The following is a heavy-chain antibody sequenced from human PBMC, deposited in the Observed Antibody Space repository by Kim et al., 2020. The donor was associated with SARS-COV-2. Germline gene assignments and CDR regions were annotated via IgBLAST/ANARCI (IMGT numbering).Heavy chain of an antibody. CDR2: INHSGST. D-gene: IGHD2-2*01. CDR3: AGARSSQHYYYGMDV. J-gene: IGHJ6*02. CDR1: GGSFSGYY. V-gene: IGHV4-34*01. Sequence: SETLSLTCAVYGGSFSGYYWSWIRQPPGKGLEWIGEINHSGSTNYNPSLKSRVTISVETSKNQFSLKLSSVTAADTAVYYCAGARSSQHYYYGMDVWGQGTTVTVSS.